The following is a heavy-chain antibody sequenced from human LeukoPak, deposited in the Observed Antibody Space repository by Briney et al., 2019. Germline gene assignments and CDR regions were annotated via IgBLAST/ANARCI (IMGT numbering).Heavy chain of an antibody. CDR3: ALIDYDSSAYLIIDY. CDR1: GFSFSDHY. J-gene: IGHJ4*02. V-gene: IGHV3-72*01. D-gene: IGHD3-22*01. CDR2: IRNKANSYTT. Sequence: GGSLRLSCAASGFSFSDHYMDWVRQAPGKGLEWVGRIRNKANSYTTEYAASVKGRFTISRDDSKNSMYLRMNSLKIEDTAVYYCALIDYDSSAYLIIDYWGQGTLVTVSS.